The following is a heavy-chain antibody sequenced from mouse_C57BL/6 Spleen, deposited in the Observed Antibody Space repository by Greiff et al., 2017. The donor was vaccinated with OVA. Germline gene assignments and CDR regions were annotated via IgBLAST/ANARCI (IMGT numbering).Heavy chain of an antibody. CDR2: IYPGDGDT. D-gene: IGHD2-4*01. J-gene: IGHJ2*01. CDR3: ARSDDYDEGDY. Sequence: QVQLQQPGPELVKPGASVKISCKASGYAFSSSWMHWVKQRPGQGLEWIGRIYPGDGDTNYNGKFKGKATLTADKSSSTAYMQLSSLTSEDSAVYFCARSDDYDEGDYWGQGTTLTVSS. V-gene: IGHV1-82*01. CDR1: GYAFSSSW.